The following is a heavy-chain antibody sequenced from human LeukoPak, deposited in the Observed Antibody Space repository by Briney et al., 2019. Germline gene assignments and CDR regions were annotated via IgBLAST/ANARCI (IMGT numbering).Heavy chain of an antibody. J-gene: IGHJ4*02. V-gene: IGHV3-11*03. D-gene: IGHD3-10*01. Sequence: PGGSLRLSCAASGCTFSDYYMSWIRQAPGKGLESVSYISSSSSYTNYADSVKGRFTISRDNAKNSLYLQMNSLRAEDAAVYYCASVTMVRGVPYWGQGTLVTVSS. CDR2: ISSSSSYT. CDR3: ASVTMVRGVPY. CDR1: GCTFSDYY.